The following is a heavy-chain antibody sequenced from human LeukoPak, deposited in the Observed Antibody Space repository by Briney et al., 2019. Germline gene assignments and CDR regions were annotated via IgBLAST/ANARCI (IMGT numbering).Heavy chain of an antibody. J-gene: IGHJ4*02. Sequence: KGSETLSLTCTVSGGSISRSSYYWGWIRQPPGKGLEWTGTIYYSGITHYNPSLKSRVTISVDTSTNQFSLKLTSVTAADTAVYYCARQSYDSSGSPTFFDFWSQGTLVTVSS. D-gene: IGHD3-22*01. CDR2: IYYSGIT. CDR3: ARQSYDSSGSPTFFDF. V-gene: IGHV4-39*01. CDR1: GGSISRSSYY.